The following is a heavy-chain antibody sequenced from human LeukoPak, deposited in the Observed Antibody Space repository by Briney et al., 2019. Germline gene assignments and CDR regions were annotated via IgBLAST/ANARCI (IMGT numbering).Heavy chain of an antibody. CDR1: GGSFSGYY. Sequence: SETLSLTCAVYGGSFSGYYWSWIRQPPGKGLEWMGEINDSGSTNYNPSLKSRVTITADTSTNQSPLQLSSVTAADTAVYYCASLYRSSWYDTSRQTWGQGTLVTVSS. J-gene: IGHJ4*02. D-gene: IGHD6-13*01. V-gene: IGHV4-34*01. CDR2: INDSGST. CDR3: ASLYRSSWYDTSRQT.